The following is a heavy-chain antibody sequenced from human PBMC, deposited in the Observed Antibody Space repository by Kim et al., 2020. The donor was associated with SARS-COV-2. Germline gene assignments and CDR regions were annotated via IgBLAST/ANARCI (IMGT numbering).Heavy chain of an antibody. D-gene: IGHD2-21*01. J-gene: IGHJ6*02. CDR3: ARGEATIATSVNSYYGLDV. V-gene: IGHV3-21*06. Sequence: GGSLRLSCAASGFTFKSYTMNWVRQGPGKGLEWVSSISVYSTYKYYADSVKGRFTISRDNDNNELDLQMDSLRAEDTGVYYCARGEATIATSVNSYYGLDVWGQGTTVSVSS. CDR2: ISVYSTYK. CDR1: GFTFKSYT.